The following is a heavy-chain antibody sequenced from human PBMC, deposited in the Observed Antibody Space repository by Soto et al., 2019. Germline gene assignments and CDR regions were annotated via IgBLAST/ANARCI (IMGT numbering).Heavy chain of an antibody. Sequence: PGGSLRLSCAASGFTFSSYAMHWVRQAPGKGLEWVAVISYDGSNKYYADSVKGRFTISRDNSKNTLYLQMNSLRAEDTAVYYFARERVYSYGRGAYYYYGMEVWGQGTTVTVSS. CDR2: ISYDGSNK. CDR3: ARERVYSYGRGAYYYYGMEV. D-gene: IGHD5-18*01. CDR1: GFTFSSYA. V-gene: IGHV3-30-3*01. J-gene: IGHJ6*02.